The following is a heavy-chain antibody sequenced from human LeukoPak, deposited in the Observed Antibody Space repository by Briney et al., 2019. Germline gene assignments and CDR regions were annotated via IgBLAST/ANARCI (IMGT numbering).Heavy chain of an antibody. CDR1: GGSFSGYY. Sequence: SETLSLTCAVYGGSFSGYYWSWIRQPAGKGLEWIGRMYTSGSTNYNPSLKSRVTMSVDTSKNQFSLKLSSVTAADTAVYYCARDTGYYFGSGNYLYYFDYWGQGTLVTVSS. CDR3: ARDTGYYFGSGNYLYYFDY. V-gene: IGHV4-4*07. J-gene: IGHJ4*02. D-gene: IGHD3-10*01. CDR2: MYTSGST.